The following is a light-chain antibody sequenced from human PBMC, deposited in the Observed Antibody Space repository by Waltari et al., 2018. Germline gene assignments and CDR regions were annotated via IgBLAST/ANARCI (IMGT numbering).Light chain of an antibody. J-gene: IGKJ2*01. CDR1: QSVSSN. CDR2: GAS. CDR3: QQSYSTPKT. Sequence: EIVMTQSSVTLSVSPGERATLSCRASQSVSSNLAWYQQRPGQAPRLLIYGASTRATGVPARLSGSGSGTEFTLTISSLQPEDFATYYCQQSYSTPKTFGQGTKLEIK. V-gene: IGKV3-15*01.